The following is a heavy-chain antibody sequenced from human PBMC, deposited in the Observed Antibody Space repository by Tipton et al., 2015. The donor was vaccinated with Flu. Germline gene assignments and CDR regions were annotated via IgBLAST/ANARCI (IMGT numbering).Heavy chain of an antibody. CDR3: ARDGAYYYGSGSYYNSVAGYPGDAFDI. D-gene: IGHD3-10*01. Sequence: TLSLTCTVSGGSISSYYWSWIRQPPGKGLEWIGYIYYSGSTNYNPSLKSRVTISVNTSKNQFSLKLSSVTAADTAVYYCARDGAYYYGSGSYYNSVAGYPGDAFDIWGQGTIVTVSS. V-gene: IGHV4-59*01. CDR2: IYYSGST. CDR1: GGSISSYY. J-gene: IGHJ3*02.